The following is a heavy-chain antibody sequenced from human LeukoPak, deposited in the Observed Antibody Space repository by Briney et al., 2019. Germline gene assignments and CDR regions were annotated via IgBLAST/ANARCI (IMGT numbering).Heavy chain of an antibody. CDR3: ARSGSGYLRYYFDY. V-gene: IGHV4-39*07. D-gene: IGHD5-12*01. CDR2: MYSSGST. J-gene: IGHJ4*02. CDR1: GGSISSSSYY. Sequence: SETLSLTCTVSGGSISSSSYYWGWIRPPPGKGLEWIGSMYSSGSTYYNPSLKSRVTISVDTSKNQFSLKLSSVTAADTAVYYCARSGSGYLRYYFDYWGQGTLVTVSS.